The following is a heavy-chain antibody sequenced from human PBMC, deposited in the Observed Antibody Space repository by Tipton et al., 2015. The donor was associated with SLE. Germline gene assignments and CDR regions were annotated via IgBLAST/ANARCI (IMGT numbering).Heavy chain of an antibody. J-gene: IGHJ1*01. CDR2: INHSGST. D-gene: IGHD5-12*01. CDR3: ATGYESPAWDLQN. V-gene: IGHV4-34*01. CDR1: GGSFSGYY. Sequence: TLSLTCAVYGGSFSGYYWSWIRQPPGKGLEWIGEINHSGSTNYNPSLKSRVTISVDTSKNQFSLKLSSVTAADTAVYYCATGYESPAWDLQNWRTRTLATV.